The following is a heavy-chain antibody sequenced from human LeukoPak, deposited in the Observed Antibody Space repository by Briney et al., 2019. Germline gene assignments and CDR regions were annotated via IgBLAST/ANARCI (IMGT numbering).Heavy chain of an antibody. CDR2: IIPIFGTA. D-gene: IGHD1-26*01. Sequence: SVTVSFKASGGTFTSYAISWVRQAPGQGLEWMGGIIPIFGTANYAQRFQGRVTITTDESTSTAYMELSSLRSEDTAVYYCARDRRDLGGYYFDYWGQGTLVTVSS. J-gene: IGHJ4*02. CDR3: ARDRRDLGGYYFDY. V-gene: IGHV1-69*05. CDR1: GGTFTSYA.